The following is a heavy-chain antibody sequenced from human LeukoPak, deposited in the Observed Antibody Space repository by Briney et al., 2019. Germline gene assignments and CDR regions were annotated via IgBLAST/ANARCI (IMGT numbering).Heavy chain of an antibody. D-gene: IGHD3-22*01. CDR2: IYYSGST. CDR3: ARARITMIVDHPLGAFDI. V-gene: IGHV4-31*03. CDR1: GGSISSGGYY. Sequence: SETLSLTCTVSGGSISSGGYYWSWIRQHPGKGLEWIGYIYYSGSTYYNPSLKSRVTISVDTSKNQFSLKLSSVTAADTAVYYCARARITMIVDHPLGAFDIWGQGTMVTVSS. J-gene: IGHJ3*02.